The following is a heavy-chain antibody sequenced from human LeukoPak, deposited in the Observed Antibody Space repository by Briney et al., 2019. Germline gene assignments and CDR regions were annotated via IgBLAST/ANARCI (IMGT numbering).Heavy chain of an antibody. V-gene: IGHV1-18*01. CDR2: ISAYNGNT. Sequence: GASVNVSCKASGYTFTSYGISWLRQAPGQGLQWMGWISAYNGNTNYLQKLQGRVTMSTDTSTSTAYMELRRLRSEDTGVYYCARAGVAATWARFDPWGQGTLVTVSS. J-gene: IGHJ5*02. D-gene: IGHD2-15*01. CDR1: GYTFTSYG. CDR3: ARAGVAATWARFDP.